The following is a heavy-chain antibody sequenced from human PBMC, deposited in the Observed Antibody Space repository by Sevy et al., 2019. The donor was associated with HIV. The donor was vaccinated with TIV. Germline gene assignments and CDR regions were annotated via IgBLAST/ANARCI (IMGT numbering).Heavy chain of an antibody. CDR2: IIPIFGTA. J-gene: IGHJ6*02. CDR3: ARPDILTRYAPYYYYGMDV. D-gene: IGHD3-9*01. V-gene: IGHV1-69*13. CDR1: GGTFSSYA. Sequence: APVKVSCKASGGTFSSYAISWVRQAPRQGLERMGGIIPIFGTANYPQKFQGRVTITADVSTSTAYMELSCLTSEDTAVYYCARPDILTRYAPYYYYGMDVWGQGTTVTVSS.